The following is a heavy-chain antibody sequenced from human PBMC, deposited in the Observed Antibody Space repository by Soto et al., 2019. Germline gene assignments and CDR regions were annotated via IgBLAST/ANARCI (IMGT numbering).Heavy chain of an antibody. Sequence: GWSTGLSRAASGFTVSDYYMSWIRQAPGKGLEWVSYISSSSSYTNYADSVKGRFTISRDNAKNSLYLQMNSLRAEDTAVYYCARAVVVTPYYFDYWGQGTLVTVSS. CDR3: ARAVVVTPYYFDY. J-gene: IGHJ4*02. CDR2: ISSSSSYT. CDR1: GFTVSDYY. V-gene: IGHV3-11*06. D-gene: IGHD3-22*01.